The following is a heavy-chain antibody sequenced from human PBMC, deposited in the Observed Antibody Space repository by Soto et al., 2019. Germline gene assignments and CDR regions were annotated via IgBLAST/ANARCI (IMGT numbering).Heavy chain of an antibody. CDR2: ISSSSSYI. Sequence: SLRLSCAASGFTFSSYSMNWVRQAPGKGLEWVSSISSSSSYIYYADSVKGRFTISRDNAKNSLYLQMNSLRAEDTAVYYCARDGFSDSGSYSAFDIWGQGTMVTVSS. CDR3: ARDGFSDSGSYSAFDI. CDR1: GFTFSSYS. D-gene: IGHD1-26*01. J-gene: IGHJ3*02. V-gene: IGHV3-21*01.